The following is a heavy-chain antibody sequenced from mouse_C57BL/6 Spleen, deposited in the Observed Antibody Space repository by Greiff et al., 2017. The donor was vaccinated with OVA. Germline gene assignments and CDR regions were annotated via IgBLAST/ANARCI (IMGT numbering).Heavy chain of an antibody. V-gene: IGHV1-52*01. CDR1: GYTFTSYW. Sequence: VQLKQPGAELVRPGSSVKLSCKASGYTFTSYWMHWVKQRPIQGLEWIGNIDPSDSETHYNQKFKDKATLTVDKSSSTAYMQLSSLTSEDSAVYYCALDSSGYVGGYWGQGTTLTVSS. D-gene: IGHD3-2*02. CDR2: IDPSDSET. CDR3: ALDSSGYVGGY. J-gene: IGHJ2*01.